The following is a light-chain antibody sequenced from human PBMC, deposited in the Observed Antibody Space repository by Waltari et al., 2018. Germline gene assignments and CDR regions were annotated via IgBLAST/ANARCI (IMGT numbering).Light chain of an antibody. Sequence: QLVLTQSPSASASLGASVKLTCTLSSGHSSNVIAWHQQQPEKGPRYLMKINSDGRHSKGDAIPERFSGSSSGAERYLTISSLQSEDEADYYCQTGGHGTWVFGGGTKLTVL. J-gene: IGLJ3*02. V-gene: IGLV4-69*01. CDR2: INSDGRH. CDR3: QTGGHGTWV. CDR1: SGHSSNV.